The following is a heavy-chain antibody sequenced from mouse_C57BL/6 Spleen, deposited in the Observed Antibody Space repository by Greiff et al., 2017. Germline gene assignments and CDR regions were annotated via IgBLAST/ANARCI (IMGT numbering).Heavy chain of an antibody. V-gene: IGHV1-7*01. CDR2: INPSSGNT. Sequence: VKLVESGAELAKPGASVKLSCKASGYTFTSYWMHWVKQRPGQGLEWIGYINPSSGNTKYNQKFKDKATLAAYKSSSSAYMQRSSLTYEDSAVYYCARDRRYDDYAMDYWGQGTSVTVSS. D-gene: IGHD2-12*01. J-gene: IGHJ4*01. CDR3: ARDRRYDDYAMDY. CDR1: GYTFTSYW.